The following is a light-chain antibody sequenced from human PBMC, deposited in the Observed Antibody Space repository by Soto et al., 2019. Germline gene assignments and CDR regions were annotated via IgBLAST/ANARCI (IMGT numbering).Light chain of an antibody. CDR2: AAS. V-gene: IGKV1-39*01. Sequence: DIQMTQSPSSLSASVGDRVTITCRASQSISHFLNWYKQKPGEAPKLLIYAASTLQSGVPSRFSGSGSGTDFTLTISSLQPEDFATYYCQQSYSTPWTFGQGTKVEIK. CDR3: QQSYSTPWT. CDR1: QSISHF. J-gene: IGKJ1*01.